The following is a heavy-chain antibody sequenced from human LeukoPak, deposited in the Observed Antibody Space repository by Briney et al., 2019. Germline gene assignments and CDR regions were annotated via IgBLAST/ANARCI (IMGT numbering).Heavy chain of an antibody. CDR1: GYTFTSYD. V-gene: IGHV1-8*03. D-gene: IGHD4-11*01. CDR2: MNPNSGNT. J-gene: IGHJ6*03. CDR3: ARGSVTNYYYYYMDV. Sequence: GASVKVSCKASGYTFTSYDINWVRQATGQGLEWMGWMNPNSGNTGYAQKFQGRVTITRNTSISTAYMELSSLRSEDTAVYYCARGSVTNYYYYYMDVWGKGTTVTVSS.